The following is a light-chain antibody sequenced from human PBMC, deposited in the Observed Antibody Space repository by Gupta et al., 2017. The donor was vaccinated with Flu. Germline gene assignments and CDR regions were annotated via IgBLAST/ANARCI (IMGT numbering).Light chain of an antibody. Sequence: ELVMTSSSATLSVSPGERATLSCRASQSVSSYLTWYQQKPGQAPRLLIYSASTRATGIPSRFSGSGSGTEFTLTISSLQSEDFAVYYCQQYNNWPKTFGQGTKVEIK. CDR3: QQYNNWPKT. J-gene: IGKJ1*01. CDR1: QSVSSY. V-gene: IGKV3-15*01. CDR2: SAS.